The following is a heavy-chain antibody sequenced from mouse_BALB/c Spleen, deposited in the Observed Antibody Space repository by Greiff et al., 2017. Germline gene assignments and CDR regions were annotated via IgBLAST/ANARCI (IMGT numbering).Heavy chain of an antibody. Sequence: EVQVVESGGGLVQPGGSRKLSCAASGFTFSSFGMHWVRQAPEKGLEWVAYISSGSSTIYYADTVKGRFTISRDNPKNTLFLQMTSLRSEDTAMYYCARDEFAYWGQGTLVTVSA. CDR1: GFTFSSFG. V-gene: IGHV5-17*02. CDR3: ARDEFAY. J-gene: IGHJ3*01. CDR2: ISSGSSTI.